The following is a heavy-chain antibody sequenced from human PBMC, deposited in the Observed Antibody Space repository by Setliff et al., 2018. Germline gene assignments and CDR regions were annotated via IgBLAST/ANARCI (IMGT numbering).Heavy chain of an antibody. CDR2: IIPVLGMT. Sequence: SVKVSCKASGDPFNAYGVSWVRHAPGQGLEWMGAIIPVLGMTDYAQKFQGRLTITADQSTTTVYMELSSLRFDDTALYYCARGPSPTVTPSRLIYFYHMDVWGTGTTVTVSS. J-gene: IGHJ6*03. D-gene: IGHD4-17*01. V-gene: IGHV1-69*10. CDR3: ARGPSPTVTPSRLIYFYHMDV. CDR1: GDPFNAYG.